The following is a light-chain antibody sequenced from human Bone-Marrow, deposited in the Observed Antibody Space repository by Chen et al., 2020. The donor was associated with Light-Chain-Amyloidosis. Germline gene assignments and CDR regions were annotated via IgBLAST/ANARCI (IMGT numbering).Light chain of an antibody. V-gene: IGLV1-51*02. Sequence: QSVLTQPPSVSAAPGQKVTLSCSGSNSNIGINYVSWYQQLPGTSPKLLIYENNQRPSEIPDRFSGSNSGTSATLGVAGLQTGDEADYYCATWDSSLTVWMFGGGTKLTVL. J-gene: IGLJ3*02. CDR1: NSNIGINY. CDR2: ENN. CDR3: ATWDSSLTVWM.